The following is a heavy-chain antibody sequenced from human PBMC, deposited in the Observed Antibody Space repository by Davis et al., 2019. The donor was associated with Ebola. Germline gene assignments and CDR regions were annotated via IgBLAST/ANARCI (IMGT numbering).Heavy chain of an antibody. CDR1: GFTFSNAW. CDR3: ARGSGTYD. J-gene: IGHJ4*02. Sequence: GGSLRLSCAASGFTFSNAWMSWVRQAPGKGLEWVGRIKRKSDGGTTDYAAPVKGRFTISRDDSRNTLYLQMNRVKTEDTARYYCARGSGTYDWGLGTLVTVSS. V-gene: IGHV3-15*07. CDR2: IKRKSDGGTT. D-gene: IGHD1-26*01.